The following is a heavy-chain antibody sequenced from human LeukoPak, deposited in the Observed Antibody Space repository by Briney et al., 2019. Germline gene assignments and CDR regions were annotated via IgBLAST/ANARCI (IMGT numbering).Heavy chain of an antibody. J-gene: IGHJ4*02. D-gene: IGHD6-13*01. Sequence: GGSLRLSCAASGFTFSYYLVHWVRQVPGKGLVWVSRINSDGSSTTYADSVKGRFTISRDNAKNTVYLQMNSLRAEDTAVYYCARGIVAAGDFDYWGQGTLVTVSS. CDR2: INSDGSST. CDR1: GFTFSYYL. CDR3: ARGIVAAGDFDY. V-gene: IGHV3-74*01.